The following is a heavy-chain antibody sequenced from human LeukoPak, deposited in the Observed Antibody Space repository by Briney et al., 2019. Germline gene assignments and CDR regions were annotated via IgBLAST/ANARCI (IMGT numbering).Heavy chain of an antibody. CDR3: ARYWDPRVRTFDI. CDR2: ISGNGGSI. V-gene: IGHV3-23*01. Sequence: QSGGSLRLSCAASGFTFSNYAMSWVRQAPGKGLEWVSLISGNGGSIVYADSVRGRFTISRDNSKNTLYLRMNSLRAEDTALYYCARYWDPRVRTFDIWGQGTVVTVSS. D-gene: IGHD2-15*01. J-gene: IGHJ3*02. CDR1: GFTFSNYA.